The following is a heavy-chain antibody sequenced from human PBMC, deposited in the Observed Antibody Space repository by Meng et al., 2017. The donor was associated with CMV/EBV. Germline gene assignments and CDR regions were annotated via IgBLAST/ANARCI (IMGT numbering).Heavy chain of an antibody. V-gene: IGHV6-1*01. CDR1: GDSVSSNSAA. CDR3: AKDRKRYCSSTSCYLGTFDY. Sequence: SETLSLTCAISGDSVSSNSAAWNWIRQSPSRGLEWLGRTYYRSKWYNDYAVSVKSRITINPDTSKNQFSLQLNSVTPEDTAVYYCAKDRKRYCSSTSCYLGTFDYWGQGTLVTVSS. J-gene: IGHJ4*02. CDR2: TYYRSKWYN. D-gene: IGHD2-2*01.